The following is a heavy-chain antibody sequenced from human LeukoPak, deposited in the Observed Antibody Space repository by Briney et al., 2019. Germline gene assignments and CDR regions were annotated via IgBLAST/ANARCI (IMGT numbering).Heavy chain of an antibody. D-gene: IGHD2-21*02. V-gene: IGHV3-30*18. CDR1: GFTFSSYG. CDR3: AKDVGGLPDY. Sequence: GSLRLSRAASGFTFSSYGMHWVRQAPGKGLEWVAVISYDGSNKYYAGSVKGRFTISRDNSKNTLYLQMNSLRAEDTAVYYCAKDVGGLPDYWGQGTLVTVSS. CDR2: ISYDGSNK. J-gene: IGHJ4*02.